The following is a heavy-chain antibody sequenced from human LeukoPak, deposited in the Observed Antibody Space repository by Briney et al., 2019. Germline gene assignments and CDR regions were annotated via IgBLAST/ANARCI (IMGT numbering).Heavy chain of an antibody. D-gene: IGHD3-22*01. CDR3: ARGGNSYDPSDY. V-gene: IGHV3-66*01. J-gene: IGHJ4*02. CDR1: GFTFSSYA. Sequence: GGSLRLSCAASGFTFSSYAMSWVRQAPGKGLEWVSVIYSGGSTYYADSVKGRFTISRDNSKNTLYLQMNSLRAEDTAVYYCARGGNSYDPSDYWGQGTLVTVSS. CDR2: IYSGGST.